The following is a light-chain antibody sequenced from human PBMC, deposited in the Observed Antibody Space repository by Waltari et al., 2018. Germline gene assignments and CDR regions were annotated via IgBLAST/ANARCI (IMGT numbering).Light chain of an antibody. CDR3: AAWDDSLNGWV. CDR2: TNN. V-gene: IGLV1-44*01. Sequence: QSVLTQPPSASVTPGQRVTISCSGRNSNIGSNSVNWYQQLPGTAPNLLIYTNNPRPSGVPGRFSGSKSGTSATLASGGLRSADEADYYCAAWDDSLNGWVFGGGTKLTVL. J-gene: IGLJ3*02. CDR1: NSNIGSNS.